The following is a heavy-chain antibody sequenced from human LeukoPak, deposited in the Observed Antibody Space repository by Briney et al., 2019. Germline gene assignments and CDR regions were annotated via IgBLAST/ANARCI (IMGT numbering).Heavy chain of an antibody. V-gene: IGHV4-39*01. CDR3: ARHETYDYGSGSLIDS. D-gene: IGHD3-10*01. CDR1: GGFISRSSYY. CDR2: IYYSGST. J-gene: IGHJ4*02. Sequence: AETLSLSCSVSGGFISRSSYYWGWIRQPPGKGLEWNANIYYSGSTYYNPSLKSRVTISVDTSKNQFSLKLSSATAADTAVYYCARHETYDYGSGSLIDSWGQGTLVTVSS.